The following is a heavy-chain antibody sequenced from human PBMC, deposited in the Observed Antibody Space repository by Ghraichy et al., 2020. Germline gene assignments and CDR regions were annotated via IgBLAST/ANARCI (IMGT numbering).Heavy chain of an antibody. CDR2: ISSSSSTI. D-gene: IGHD1-26*01. CDR3: ARIYSGSYSDYYYMDV. V-gene: IGHV3-48*04. CDR1: GFTFSSYS. Sequence: LTCAASGFTFSSYSMNWVRQAPGKGLEWVSYISSSSSTIYYADSVKGRFTISRDNAKNSLYLQMNSLRAEDTAVYYCARIYSGSYSDYYYMDVWGKGTTVTVSS. J-gene: IGHJ6*03.